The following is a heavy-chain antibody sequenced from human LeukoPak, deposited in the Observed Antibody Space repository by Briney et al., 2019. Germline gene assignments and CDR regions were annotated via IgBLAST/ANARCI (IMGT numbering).Heavy chain of an antibody. CDR1: GYTFTGDY. V-gene: IGHV1-2*02. D-gene: IGHD2-2*01. Sequence: ASVKVSCKASGYTFTGDYMHWVRQAPGQGLEWMGWINPNSGGTNYAQKFQGRVTMTRDTSISTAYMELSRLRSDDTAVYYCAREIGYCSSTSCFFYAFDIWGQGTMVTVSS. CDR2: INPNSGGT. J-gene: IGHJ3*02. CDR3: AREIGYCSSTSCFFYAFDI.